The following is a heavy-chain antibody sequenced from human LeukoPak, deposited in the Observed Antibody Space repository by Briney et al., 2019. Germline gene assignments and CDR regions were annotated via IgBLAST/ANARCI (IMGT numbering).Heavy chain of an antibody. Sequence: SETLSLTCTVSGGSISSYYWSWIRQPPGKGLEWIGYIYYSGSTNYNPSLKSRVTISVDTSKNQCSLKLSSVTAADTAVYYCAREWAQYYYDSSGYYYASSAFDIWGQGTVVTVSS. J-gene: IGHJ3*02. V-gene: IGHV4-59*01. D-gene: IGHD3-22*01. CDR3: AREWAQYYYDSSGYYYASSAFDI. CDR2: IYYSGST. CDR1: GGSISSYY.